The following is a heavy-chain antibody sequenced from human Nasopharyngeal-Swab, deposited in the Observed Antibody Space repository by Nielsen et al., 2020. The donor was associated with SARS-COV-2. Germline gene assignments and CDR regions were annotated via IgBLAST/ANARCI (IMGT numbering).Heavy chain of an antibody. CDR3: ARDGVVIAKGVFVY. CDR2: IKQDGSEK. V-gene: IGHV3-7*01. J-gene: IGHJ4*02. Sequence: GESLKISCAASGFTFSSYWMSWVRRAPGKGLEWVANIKQDGSEKYYVDSVKGRFTISRDNAKNSLYLQMNSLRAEDTAVYYCARDGVVIAKGVFVYWGQGTLVTVSS. CDR1: GFTFSSYW. D-gene: IGHD2-21*01.